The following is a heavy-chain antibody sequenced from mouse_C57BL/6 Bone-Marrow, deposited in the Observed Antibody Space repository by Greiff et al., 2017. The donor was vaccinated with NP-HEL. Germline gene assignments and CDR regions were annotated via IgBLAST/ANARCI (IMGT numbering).Heavy chain of an antibody. V-gene: IGHV1-47*01. D-gene: IGHD2-1*01. CDR1: GYTFTTYP. CDR2: FHPYNDDT. Sequence: QVQLQQSGAELVKPGASVKMSCKASGYTFTTYPIEWVKQNHGKSLEWIGNFHPYNDDTEYNEKFKNKATLTVEKSSSTVYLELSRLTSADSSVYYCARGGNYWYYFDYWGQGTTLTVSS. J-gene: IGHJ2*01. CDR3: ARGGNYWYYFDY.